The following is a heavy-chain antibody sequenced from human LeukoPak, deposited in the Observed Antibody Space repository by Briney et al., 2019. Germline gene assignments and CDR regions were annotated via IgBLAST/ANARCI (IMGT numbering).Heavy chain of an antibody. CDR3: AKRGGSSGYFHFDY. D-gene: IGHD3-22*01. Sequence: PGGSLRLSCAASGFTFSSYGMHLVRQAPGKGLEWVAVISYDGSNKYYADSVKGRFTISRDNSKNTLYLQMNSLRAEDTAVYYCAKRGGSSGYFHFDYWGQGTLVTVSS. CDR1: GFTFSSYG. J-gene: IGHJ4*02. V-gene: IGHV3-30*18. CDR2: ISYDGSNK.